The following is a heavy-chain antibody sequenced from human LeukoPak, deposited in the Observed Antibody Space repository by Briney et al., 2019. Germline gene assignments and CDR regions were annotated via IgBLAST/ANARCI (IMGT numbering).Heavy chain of an antibody. CDR1: GFTFSSYG. CDR3: AKDDPTTVIMDY. J-gene: IGHJ4*02. V-gene: IGHV3-30*18. CDR2: ISYDGSNK. Sequence: GGSLRLSCAASGFTFSSYGMHWVRQAPGKGXXXXAVISYDGSNKYYADSVKGRFTISRDNSKNTLYLQMNSLRAEDTAVYYCAKDDPTTVIMDYWGQGTLVTVSS. D-gene: IGHD4-11*01.